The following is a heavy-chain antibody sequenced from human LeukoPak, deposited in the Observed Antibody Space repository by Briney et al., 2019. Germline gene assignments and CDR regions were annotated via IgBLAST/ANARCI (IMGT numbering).Heavy chain of an antibody. V-gene: IGHV1-69*05. J-gene: IGHJ4*02. CDR2: VIVNFGRV. CDR3: ARGELGDSSGFSFFDY. Sequence: SVKVSRKPSIGSFSSYGISWVRQAPGQGLEWMGGVIVNFGRVKYGQKFQGRATITTDESTSTAYMELSSLTSEDTGVYYCARGELGDSSGFSFFDYWGQGTLVTVSS. D-gene: IGHD3-22*01. CDR1: IGSFSSYG.